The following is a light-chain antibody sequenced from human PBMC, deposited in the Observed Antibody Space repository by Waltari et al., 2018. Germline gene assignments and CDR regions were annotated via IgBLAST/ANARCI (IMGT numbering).Light chain of an antibody. CDR3: QKYDRLPAT. CDR2: GAS. Sequence: EIVMTQSPGTLSLSPGERGTLSCRASQRVSRFLAWYQQKPGQAPRLRIYGASTRATGIPDRFSGSGSGTDFSLTISRLEPEDFAVYYCQKYDRLPATFGQGTKVEIK. CDR1: QRVSRF. J-gene: IGKJ1*01. V-gene: IGKV3-20*01.